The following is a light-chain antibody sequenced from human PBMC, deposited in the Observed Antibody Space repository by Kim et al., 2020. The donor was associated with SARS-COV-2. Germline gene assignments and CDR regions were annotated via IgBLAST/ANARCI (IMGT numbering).Light chain of an antibody. CDR1: QTISTN. V-gene: IGKV3-15*01. Sequence: SPGERAILSCRASQTISTNLAWYQQKSGQPPRLLIYGACSRATGIPARFTASGSGAEFTLTINNIQSEDFAVYYCQHYNDWPPWTFGQGTKVDIK. J-gene: IGKJ1*01. CDR3: QHYNDWPPWT. CDR2: GAC.